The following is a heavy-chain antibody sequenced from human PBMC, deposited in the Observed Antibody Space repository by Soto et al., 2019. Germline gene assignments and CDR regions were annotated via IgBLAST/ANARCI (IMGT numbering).Heavy chain of an antibody. CDR3: AREDYETAYYYYGMDV. J-gene: IGHJ6*02. CDR2: IWYDGSNK. D-gene: IGHD4-17*01. V-gene: IGHV3-33*01. CDR1: GFTFSSYG. Sequence: PWGSLRLSCAASGFTFSSYGMRWGGQSPFKWLEWVAVIWYDGSNKYYADSVKGRFTTSRDNSKNTLYLQMNSLRAEDTAVYYCAREDYETAYYYYGMDVWGQGTTVTVSS.